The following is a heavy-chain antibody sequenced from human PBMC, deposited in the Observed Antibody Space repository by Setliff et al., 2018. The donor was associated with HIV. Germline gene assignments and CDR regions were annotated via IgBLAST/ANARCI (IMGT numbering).Heavy chain of an antibody. CDR2: IYYTGST. V-gene: IGHV4-61*08. Sequence: SETLSLTCTVSGGSMSSSGYYWGWIRQTPDKGLEWIGYIYYTGSTNYNPSLKSRLTISVDTSKNQFSLKLRSVTAADTAVYYCARDPPGYGDSNDYWGQGTLVTVSS. J-gene: IGHJ4*02. D-gene: IGHD4-17*01. CDR1: GGSMSSSGYY. CDR3: ARDPPGYGDSNDY.